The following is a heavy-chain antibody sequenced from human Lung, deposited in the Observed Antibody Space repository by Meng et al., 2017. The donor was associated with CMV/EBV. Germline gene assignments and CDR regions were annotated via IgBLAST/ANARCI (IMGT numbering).Heavy chain of an antibody. V-gene: IGHV1-2*02. CDR2: INPNSGGT. Sequence: ASXXVSXKASGYTXTGYYMHWVRQAPGQGLEWMGWINPNSGGTNYAQKFQGRVTMTRDTSISTAYMELSRLRSDDTAVYYCARDERLTKDIVVVPAAGGLWFYXGQGXLVTVSS. J-gene: IGHJ4*02. CDR3: ARDERLTKDIVVVPAAGGLWFY. D-gene: IGHD2-2*01. CDR1: GYTXTGYY.